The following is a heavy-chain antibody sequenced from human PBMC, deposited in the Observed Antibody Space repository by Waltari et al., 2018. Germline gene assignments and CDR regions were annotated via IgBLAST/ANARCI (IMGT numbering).Heavy chain of an antibody. D-gene: IGHD3-22*01. J-gene: IGHJ4*01. V-gene: IGHV3-74*03. CDR3: ARDRVYDSSGSSYVDFFDL. Sequence: EAELAESGGGVVQPGESLRLSCAASGFLLSGHWMHWVRQTPGKGLVWVARVSFTGRRTTYADSVKGRFTISRDNANNIGFLQMNNLTAEDTAVYYCARDRVYDSSGSSYVDFFDLWGHGTLVTVSS. CDR2: VSFTGRRT. CDR1: GFLLSGHW.